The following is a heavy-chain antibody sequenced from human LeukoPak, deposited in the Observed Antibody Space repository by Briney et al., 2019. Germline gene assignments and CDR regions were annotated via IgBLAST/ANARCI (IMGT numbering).Heavy chain of an antibody. V-gene: IGHV3-53*01. Sequence: GGSLRLSCAASGFTVNSNYMSWVRQAPGKGLEWVSVIYSSGGTFYADSAKGRFTISRDNSKNTLYLQMNSLRVEATAVYYCARDSNGPGYWGQGTLVTVSS. CDR1: GFTVNSNY. CDR2: IYSSGGT. J-gene: IGHJ4*02. D-gene: IGHD2-8*01. CDR3: ARDSNGPGY.